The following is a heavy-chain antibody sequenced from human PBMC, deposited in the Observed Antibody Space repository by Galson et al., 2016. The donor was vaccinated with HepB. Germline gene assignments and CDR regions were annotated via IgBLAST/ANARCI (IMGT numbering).Heavy chain of an antibody. CDR3: ARVRIAVAENSYFFDS. J-gene: IGHJ4*02. V-gene: IGHV4-59*01. Sequence: SETLSLTCTVSGVSLSSYYWSWIRQPPGKGLEWIGYIYYSGGSTNYNPSLKSRVTIPVDPLKNQFALNLSSVTAADTAVYFCARVRIAVAENSYFFDSWGQGTLVTVSS. CDR2: IYYSGGST. CDR1: GVSLSSYY. D-gene: IGHD6-19*01.